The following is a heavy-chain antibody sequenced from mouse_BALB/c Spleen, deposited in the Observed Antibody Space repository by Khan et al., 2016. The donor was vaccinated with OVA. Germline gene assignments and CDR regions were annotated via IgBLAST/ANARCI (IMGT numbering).Heavy chain of an antibody. CDR2: IWSDGST. CDR3: AKHPYYHYNIMDY. D-gene: IGHD2-10*01. CDR1: GFSLTNYG. J-gene: IGHJ4*01. V-gene: IGHV2-6-1*01. Sequence: QMQLEESGPGLAAPSQSLSITCTISGFSLTNYGVHWVRQPPGKGLEWLAVIWSDGSTTYNSALKSRLTITKDNSQSQVFLKMNSLQTDDTAIYFCAKHPYYHYNIMDYWGQGTSVTVSS.